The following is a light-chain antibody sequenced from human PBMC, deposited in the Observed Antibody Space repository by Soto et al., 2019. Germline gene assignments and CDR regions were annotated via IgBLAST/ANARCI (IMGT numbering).Light chain of an antibody. J-gene: IGLJ1*01. Sequence: QSVLTQPASVSGSPGQSITISCTGTSSDVGGYNHVSWYQIHPGKAPKLIIYEVTSRPSGVSYRFSGSKSGNSASLTISGLQAGDEADYYCSSYASSSSYVFGGGTKVTVL. CDR3: SSYASSSSYV. V-gene: IGLV2-14*01. CDR2: EVT. CDR1: SSDVGGYNH.